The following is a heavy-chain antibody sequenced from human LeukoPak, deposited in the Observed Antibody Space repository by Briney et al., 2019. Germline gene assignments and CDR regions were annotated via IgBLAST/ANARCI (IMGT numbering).Heavy chain of an antibody. V-gene: IGHV4-59*10. CDR1: GGSLSNYY. CDR3: ARPWQWLPFDY. J-gene: IGHJ4*02. Sequence: SETLSLTCAVYGGSLSNYYWSWIRQPAGKGLERIGRIYISGSTNYNPSLKSRVTMSVDTSKNQFSLKLSSVTAADTAVYYCARPWQWLPFDYWGQGTLVTVSS. D-gene: IGHD6-19*01. CDR2: IYISGST.